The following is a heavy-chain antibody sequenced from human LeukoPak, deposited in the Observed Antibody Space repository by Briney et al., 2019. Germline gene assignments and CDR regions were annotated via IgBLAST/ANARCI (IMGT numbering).Heavy chain of an antibody. CDR2: IGNTET. J-gene: IGHJ4*02. Sequence: ETLSLTCTVSGGSISSYYWSWVRQAPGKGLEWVATIGNTETFYADSVTGRFTISRDNSKNTVNLQMNRLRVEDTAIYYCAKDWIQFNRVFDCFDSWGQGTLVTVSS. V-gene: IGHV3-53*01. D-gene: IGHD5-18*01. CDR1: GGSISSYY. CDR3: AKDWIQFNRVFDCFDS.